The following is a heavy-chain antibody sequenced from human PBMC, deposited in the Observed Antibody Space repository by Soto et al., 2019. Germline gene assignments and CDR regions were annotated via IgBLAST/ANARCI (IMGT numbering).Heavy chain of an antibody. Sequence: HPGGSLRLSCAASGFTFSNYGVHWVRQAPGKGLEWVAVIWYDGSSEYYTESAKGRFTISRDNSKNTLYLQMNSLRAEDTAVYYCARVPGSGTYYDNRIANDAFDIWGQGTMVTVSS. CDR2: IWYDGSSE. V-gene: IGHV3-33*01. D-gene: IGHD3-10*01. CDR1: GFTFSNYG. CDR3: ARVPGSGTYYDNRIANDAFDI. J-gene: IGHJ3*02.